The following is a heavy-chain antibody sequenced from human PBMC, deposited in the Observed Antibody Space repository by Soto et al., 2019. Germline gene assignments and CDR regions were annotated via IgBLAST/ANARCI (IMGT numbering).Heavy chain of an antibody. CDR3: ARHGVSLRNWNFNLDYYYMDV. V-gene: IGHV4-59*08. CDR2: IYYSGST. CDR1: GGSISSYY. J-gene: IGHJ6*03. Sequence: PSETLSLTCTVSGGSISSYYWSWIRQPPGKGLEWIGYIYYSGSTNYNPSLKSRVTISVDTSKNQFSLKLSSVTAADTAVYYCARHGVSLRNWNFNLDYYYMDVWGKGTTVTVSS. D-gene: IGHD1-7*01.